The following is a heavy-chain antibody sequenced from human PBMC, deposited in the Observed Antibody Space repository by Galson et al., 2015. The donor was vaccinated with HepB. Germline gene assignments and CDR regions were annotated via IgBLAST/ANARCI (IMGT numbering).Heavy chain of an antibody. CDR3: ARAYCGGDCYSTGFDY. V-gene: IGHV4-31*03. D-gene: IGHD2-21*02. J-gene: IGHJ4*02. CDR2: IYYSGST. CDR1: GGSISSGGYY. Sequence: TLSLTCTVSGGSISSGGYYWSWIRQHPGKGLEWIGYIYYSGSTYYNPSLKSRVTISVDTSKNQFSLKLSSVTAADTAVYYCARAYCGGDCYSTGFDYWGQGTLVTVSS.